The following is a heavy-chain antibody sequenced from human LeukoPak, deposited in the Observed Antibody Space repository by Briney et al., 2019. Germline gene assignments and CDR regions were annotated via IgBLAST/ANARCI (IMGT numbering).Heavy chain of an antibody. D-gene: IGHD1-26*01. V-gene: IGHV4-59*02. CDR1: GGSVSGYY. CDR2: MSYSGNI. Sequence: SETLSLTCTVSGGSVSGYYCNWIRQPPGKGLEWIGYMSYSGNINYNPSLKSRVTISVDTSKNQFSLQLTSVTAADTAVYYCARSGSTAHDYWGQGTLVTVSS. J-gene: IGHJ4*02. CDR3: ARSGSTAHDY.